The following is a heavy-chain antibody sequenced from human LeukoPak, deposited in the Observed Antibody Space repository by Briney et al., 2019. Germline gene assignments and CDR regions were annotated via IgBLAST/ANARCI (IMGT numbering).Heavy chain of an antibody. D-gene: IGHD2-2*01. J-gene: IGHJ3*02. CDR3: ARAGGYCSSTSCYLTAFDI. Sequence: GGSLRLSCAASGFTFSSYSMNWVRQAPGKGLEWVSSISSSSSYIYYADSVKGRFTISRDNAKNSLYLQMNSLRAEDTAVYYCARAGGYCSSTSCYLTAFDIWGQGTIVTVSS. CDR2: ISSSSSYI. V-gene: IGHV3-21*01. CDR1: GFTFSSYS.